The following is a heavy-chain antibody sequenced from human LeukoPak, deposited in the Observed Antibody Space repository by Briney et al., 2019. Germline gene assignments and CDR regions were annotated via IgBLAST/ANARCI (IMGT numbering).Heavy chain of an antibody. Sequence: ASVKVSCKASGYTFTGYYMHWVRQAPGQGLEWMGWINPNSGGTNYQGRVTMTRDTSISTAYMELSRLRSDDTAVYYCARDRTRTGYSSGWYHDYWGQGTLVTVSS. CDR3: ARDRTRTGYSSGWYHDY. D-gene: IGHD6-19*01. CDR2: INPNSGGT. CDR1: GYTFTGYY. J-gene: IGHJ4*02. V-gene: IGHV1-2*02.